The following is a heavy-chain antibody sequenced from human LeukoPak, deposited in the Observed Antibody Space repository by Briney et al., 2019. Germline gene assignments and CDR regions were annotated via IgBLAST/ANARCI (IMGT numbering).Heavy chain of an antibody. D-gene: IGHD2-15*01. Sequence: SETLSLTCAVYGGSFSGYYWSWIRQPPGKGLEWIGEIDHSGSTNYNPSLESRVTISVDTSKNQFSLKLSSVTAADTAVYYCARPYCSGGSCYSGLQHWGQGTLVTVSS. CDR3: ARPYCSGGSCYSGLQH. CDR2: IDHSGST. J-gene: IGHJ1*01. CDR1: GGSFSGYY. V-gene: IGHV4-34*01.